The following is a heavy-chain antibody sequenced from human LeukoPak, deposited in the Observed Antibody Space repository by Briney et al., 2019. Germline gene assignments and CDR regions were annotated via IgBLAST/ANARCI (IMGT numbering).Heavy chain of an antibody. D-gene: IGHD1-26*01. CDR2: ISTSSSTI. Sequence: GGSLRLSGAASGFTFSSYNMNWVRQAPGKGLEWVSYISTSSSTIYYADSVKGRFTISRDNAKNSLYLQMSSLRAEGTAVYYCARAAGGSGRSDYWGQGTLVTVSS. V-gene: IGHV3-48*04. J-gene: IGHJ4*02. CDR1: GFTFSSYN. CDR3: ARAAGGSGRSDY.